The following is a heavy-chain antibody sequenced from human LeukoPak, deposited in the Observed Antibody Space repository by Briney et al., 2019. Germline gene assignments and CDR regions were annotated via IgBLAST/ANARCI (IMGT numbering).Heavy chain of an antibody. Sequence: SVKVSCKASGGTFIGYAISWVRQAPGQGLEWMGGIIPIFGTANYAQKFQGRVTITADESTSTAYMELSSLRSEDTAVYYCAVAYDSSGYYGYWGQGTLVTVSS. V-gene: IGHV1-69*13. CDR1: GGTFIGYA. CDR2: IIPIFGTA. CDR3: AVAYDSSGYYGY. D-gene: IGHD3-22*01. J-gene: IGHJ4*02.